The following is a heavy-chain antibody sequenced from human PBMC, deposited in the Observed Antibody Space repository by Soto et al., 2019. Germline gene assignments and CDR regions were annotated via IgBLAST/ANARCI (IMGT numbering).Heavy chain of an antibody. V-gene: IGHV3-30*18. Sequence: GGSLRLSCAASGFTFSSYGMHWVRQAPGKGLEWVAVISYDGSNKYYADSVKGRFTISRDNSKNTLYLQMNSLRAEDTAVYYCAKVLAARPKYYYYYYGMDVWGQGTTVTVSS. CDR1: GFTFSSYG. CDR3: AKVLAARPKYYYYYYGMDV. D-gene: IGHD6-6*01. J-gene: IGHJ6*02. CDR2: ISYDGSNK.